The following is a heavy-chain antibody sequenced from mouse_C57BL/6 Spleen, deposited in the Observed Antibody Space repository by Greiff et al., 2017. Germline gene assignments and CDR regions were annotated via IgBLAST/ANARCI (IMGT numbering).Heavy chain of an antibody. CDR1: GFSFNTYA. CDR3: VRHRSTPHGYYAMDY. Sequence: GGGLVQPKGSLKLSCAASGFSFNTYAMNWVRQAPGKGLEWVARIRSKSNNYATYYADSVKDRFTISSDDSESMLYLQMNNLKTEDTAMYYCVRHRSTPHGYYAMDYWGQGTSVTVSS. V-gene: IGHV10-1*01. J-gene: IGHJ4*01. D-gene: IGHD1-1*01. CDR2: IRSKSNNYAT.